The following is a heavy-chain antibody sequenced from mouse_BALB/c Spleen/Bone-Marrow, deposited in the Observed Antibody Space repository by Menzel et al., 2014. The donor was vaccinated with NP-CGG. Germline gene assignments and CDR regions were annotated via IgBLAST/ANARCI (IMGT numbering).Heavy chain of an antibody. Sequence: QVQLQQHGTELVMPGASVKMSCKASGYAFTDRWIHWVKQRPGQGLEWIGAIDTSDSYTNYNQKFKGKATLTVDESSSTACIHLSSLTSEDSAVYYCARGGDDFSLDYWGQRTSVTVSS. CDR1: GYAFTDRW. D-gene: IGHD2-4*01. CDR2: IDTSDSYT. J-gene: IGHJ4*01. V-gene: IGHV1-69*01. CDR3: ARGGDDFSLDY.